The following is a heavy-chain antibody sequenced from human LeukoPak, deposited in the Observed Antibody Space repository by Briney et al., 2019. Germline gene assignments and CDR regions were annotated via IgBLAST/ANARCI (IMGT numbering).Heavy chain of an antibody. V-gene: IGHV3-23*01. CDR3: AKGGWGYSGYGPTYYFDY. CDR1: GFTFSSYA. Sequence: GGSLRLSCAASGFTFSSYAMSWVRQAPGKGLEWVSAISGSGGSTYYADSVKGRFTISRDNSKNTLYLQMNSLRVEDTAVYYCAKGGWGYSGYGPTYYFDYWGQGTLVTVSS. J-gene: IGHJ4*02. D-gene: IGHD5-12*01. CDR2: ISGSGGST.